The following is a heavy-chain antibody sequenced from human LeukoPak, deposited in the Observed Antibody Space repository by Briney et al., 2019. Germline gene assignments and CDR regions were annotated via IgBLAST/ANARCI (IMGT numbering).Heavy chain of an antibody. Sequence: ASVKVSCKASGYTFTSYGISWVRQAPGQGLEWMGWISAYNGNTDYAQKLQGRVTMTTDTSTSTAYMELRSLRSDDTAVYYCARADYGDYLYYYWGQGTLVTVSS. J-gene: IGHJ4*02. D-gene: IGHD4-17*01. CDR1: GYTFTSYG. CDR2: ISAYNGNT. V-gene: IGHV1-18*01. CDR3: ARADYGDYLYYY.